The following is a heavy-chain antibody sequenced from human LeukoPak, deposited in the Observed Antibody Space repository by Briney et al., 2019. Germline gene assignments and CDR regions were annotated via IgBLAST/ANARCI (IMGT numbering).Heavy chain of an antibody. CDR3: ARGRQRITMVRGVMKDFDY. CDR2: ITYSGSI. J-gene: IGHJ4*02. Sequence: SDTLSLTCAVSGGSFSGKYWTWIRQPPGKGLEWIGEITYSGSIYYNPSLKSRVTISVDTSKNQFSLKLNSVTAADTAVYYCARGRQRITMVRGVMKDFDYWGQGTLVTVSS. CDR1: GGSFSGKY. V-gene: IGHV4-34*01. D-gene: IGHD3-10*01.